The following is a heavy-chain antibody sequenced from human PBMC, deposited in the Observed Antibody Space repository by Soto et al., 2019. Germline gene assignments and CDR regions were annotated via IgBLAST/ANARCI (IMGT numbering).Heavy chain of an antibody. CDR3: AKGIAVGDAFDI. V-gene: IGHV3-9*01. J-gene: IGHJ3*02. Sequence: GGSLRLSCAASGFTFDDYAMHWVRQAPGKGLEWVSGISWNSGSIGYADSVKGRFTISRDNAKNSLYLQMNSLRAEDTALYYCAKGIAVGDAFDIWGQGTMVTVS. CDR2: ISWNSGSI. D-gene: IGHD6-19*01. CDR1: GFTFDDYA.